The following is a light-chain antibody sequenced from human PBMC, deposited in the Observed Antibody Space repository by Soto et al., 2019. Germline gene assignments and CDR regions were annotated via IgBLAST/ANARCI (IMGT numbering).Light chain of an antibody. CDR3: QQYYSLPLT. CDR2: WAS. V-gene: IGKV4-1*01. J-gene: IGKJ4*01. Sequence: DIVMTQSPDSLAVSLGERATINCKSSQSVFYSPNNKDYLAWYQQKPGQPPKLLIYWASTRESGVPDRFSGSGSGTDFTPTISSLQAEDVAVYYCQQYYSLPLTFVGETKVEIK. CDR1: QSVFYSPNNKDY.